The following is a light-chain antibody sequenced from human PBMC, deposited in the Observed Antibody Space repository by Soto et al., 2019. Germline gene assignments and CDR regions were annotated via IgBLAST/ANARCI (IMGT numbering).Light chain of an antibody. J-gene: IGKJ5*01. V-gene: IGKV3-11*01. CDR2: DAS. CDR1: QSVSSY. Sequence: EIVLTQSPATLSLSPGERATLSCRASQSVSSYLAWYQQKPGQAPRLLIYDASNRATGIPARFSGSGSGTDFTLTISSLEPEDFATYYCQQGYSTTPITFGQGTRVEIK. CDR3: QQGYSTTPIT.